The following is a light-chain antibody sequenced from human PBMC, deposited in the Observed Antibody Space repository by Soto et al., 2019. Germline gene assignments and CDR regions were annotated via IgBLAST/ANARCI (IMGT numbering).Light chain of an antibody. CDR3: QRSYSSPRT. CDR1: QDIRSY. V-gene: IGKV1-39*01. J-gene: IGKJ2*01. CDR2: ATS. Sequence: DIEMTQSPSSLSASVGDRVTITCRTSQDIRSYLNWYQQRPGKAPKLLIFATSSLQSGVPSRFSGSGSGTDFALTISSLQPGDFATYYCQRSYSSPRTFGQGTKVEI.